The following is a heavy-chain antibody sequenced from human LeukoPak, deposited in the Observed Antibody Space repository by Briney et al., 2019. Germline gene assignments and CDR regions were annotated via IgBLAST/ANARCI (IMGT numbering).Heavy chain of an antibody. V-gene: IGHV3-23*01. CDR2: ISGSGGSR. D-gene: IGHD2-21*02. CDR1: GFTFSSYA. CDR3: AKGYDVVVTAILFDY. Sequence: GGSLRLSCAASGFTFSSYAMSWVRQAPGKGLEWVSVISGSGGSRNDADSVKGRFTISRDNSKNTLYLQMNSLRAEDTAEYYCAKGYDVVVTAILFDYWGQGTLVTVSS. J-gene: IGHJ4*02.